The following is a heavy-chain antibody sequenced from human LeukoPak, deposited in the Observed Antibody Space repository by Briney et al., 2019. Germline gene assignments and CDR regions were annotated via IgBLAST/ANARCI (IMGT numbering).Heavy chain of an antibody. D-gene: IGHD3-22*01. Sequence: PGGSLRLSCAASGFTFSSYWMSWVRQAPGKGLEWVANIKQDGSEKYYVDSVKGRFTISRDNAKNSLYLQMNSLRAEDTAVYYWAKEVKGLKNSLIVMGKGYYMDVWGKGTTVTVSS. CDR2: IKQDGSEK. J-gene: IGHJ6*03. V-gene: IGHV3-7*01. CDR1: GFTFSSYW. CDR3: AKEVKGLKNSLIVMGKGYYMDV.